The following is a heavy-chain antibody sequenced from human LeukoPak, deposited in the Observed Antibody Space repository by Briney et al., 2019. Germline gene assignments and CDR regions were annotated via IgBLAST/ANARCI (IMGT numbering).Heavy chain of an antibody. Sequence: SETLSLTCTVSGGSISSYYWSWIRQPPGKGLEWIGYIYYSGSTNYNPSLKSRVTISVDTSKNQFSLKLSSVTAADTAVYYCARDLKLAARHTDYYYMDVWGKGTTVTVSS. J-gene: IGHJ6*03. CDR3: ARDLKLAARHTDYYYMDV. V-gene: IGHV4-59*01. CDR2: IYYSGST. CDR1: GGSISSYY. D-gene: IGHD6-6*01.